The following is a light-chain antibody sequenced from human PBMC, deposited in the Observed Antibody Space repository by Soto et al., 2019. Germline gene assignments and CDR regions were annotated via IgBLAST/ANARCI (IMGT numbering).Light chain of an antibody. Sequence: EIVLTQSPATLSLSPGERATLSCRASQSVRNNLAWYQQKPGQAPRLLIYGASNRATGVPARFSGSGSGTEFTLSISSLESEHFAVYYCQQYNSWPFTFGEGTKVDIK. CDR2: GAS. CDR1: QSVRNN. J-gene: IGKJ4*01. V-gene: IGKV3-15*01. CDR3: QQYNSWPFT.